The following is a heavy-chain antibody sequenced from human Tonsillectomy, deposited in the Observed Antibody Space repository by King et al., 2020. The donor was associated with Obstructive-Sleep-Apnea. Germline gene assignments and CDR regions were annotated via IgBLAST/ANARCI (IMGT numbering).Heavy chain of an antibody. CDR2: ISWNSVTI. J-gene: IGHJ6*02. Sequence: VQLVESGGGLVQPGRSLRLSCAGSGFTFDDYAMHWVRQVPGKGLEWVSGISWNSVTIGYADSVKGRFTITRDNAKNSLHLQMNSLRAEDTAVYYCAKDMPGDYDSSGYAKSSYYGLDVWGQGTTVTVSS. D-gene: IGHD3-22*01. V-gene: IGHV3-9*01. CDR1: GFTFDDYA. CDR3: AKDMPGDYDSSGYAKSSYYGLDV.